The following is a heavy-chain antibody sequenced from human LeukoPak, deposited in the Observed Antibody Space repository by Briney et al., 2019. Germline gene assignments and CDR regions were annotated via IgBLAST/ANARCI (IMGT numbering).Heavy chain of an antibody. J-gene: IGHJ3*02. V-gene: IGHV5-51*01. D-gene: IGHD3-22*01. Sequence: GESLKISCKGSGYGSGYSFTSHWIAWVRQMAGKGLEWMGIIYPRDSNTIYSPSFQGQVTISVDTSINTAYLQWISLKASDTAMYYCARPLLKRSGYYSGAFDIWGQGTMVTVSS. CDR1: GYSFTSHW. CDR2: IYPRDSNT. CDR3: ARPLLKRSGYYSGAFDI.